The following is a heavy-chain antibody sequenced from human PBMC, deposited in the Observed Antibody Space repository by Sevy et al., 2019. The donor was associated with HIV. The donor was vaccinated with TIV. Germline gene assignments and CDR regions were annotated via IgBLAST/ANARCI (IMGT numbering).Heavy chain of an antibody. CDR1: GFTFSSYW. Sequence: GGSLRLSCAASGFTFSSYWMSWVRQAPGKGLEWVANIKQDGSEKYYVDSVKGRFTISRDNAKNSLYLQMNSLRAEDTSVYYCARFYRSRSSRTNDYWGQGTLVTVSS. J-gene: IGHJ4*02. V-gene: IGHV3-7*01. CDR3: ARFYRSRSSRTNDY. D-gene: IGHD1-1*01. CDR2: IKQDGSEK.